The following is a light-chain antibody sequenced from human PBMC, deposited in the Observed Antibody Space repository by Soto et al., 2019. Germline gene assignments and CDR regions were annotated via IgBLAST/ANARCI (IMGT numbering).Light chain of an antibody. CDR3: AAWDDSLNGYV. J-gene: IGLJ1*01. V-gene: IGLV1-44*01. CDR2: NNN. CDR1: SSNIGTNA. Sequence: QPVLNQPPLASETTARRSTYSCSGGSSNIGTNAVNWYQQLPGTAPKLLIYNNNQRPSGVPDRFSGSKSGTSASLAISGLQSEDEADYYCAAWDDSLNGYVFGTGTKVTVL.